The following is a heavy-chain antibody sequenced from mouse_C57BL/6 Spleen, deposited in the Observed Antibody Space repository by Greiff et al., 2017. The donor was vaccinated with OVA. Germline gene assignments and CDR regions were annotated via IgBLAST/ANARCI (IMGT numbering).Heavy chain of an antibody. CDR2: IRSKSNNYAT. D-gene: IGHD1-1*01. CDR1: GFSFNTYA. CDR3: VRVDYYGSSPSYAMDY. Sequence: EVQGVESGGGLVQPKGSLKLSCAASGFSFNTYAMNWVRQAPGKGLEWVARIRSKSNNYATYYADSVKDRFTISRDDSESMLYLQMNNLKTEDTAMYYCVRVDYYGSSPSYAMDYWGQGTSVTVSS. J-gene: IGHJ4*01. V-gene: IGHV10-1*01.